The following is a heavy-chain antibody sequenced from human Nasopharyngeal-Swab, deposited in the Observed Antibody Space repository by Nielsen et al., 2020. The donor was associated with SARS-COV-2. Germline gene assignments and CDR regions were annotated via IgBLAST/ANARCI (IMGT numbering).Heavy chain of an antibody. CDR1: EFTFSNYA. J-gene: IGHJ3*02. V-gene: IGHV3-30-3*01. D-gene: IGHD4-17*01. Sequence: GESLKTSCAASEFTFSNYAMHWRRQAPGKGLEGVAVISYDGINKYDADSVKGRFTISRDNSKNTLYLQMNSLRAEDTAVYYCARDRDDYGDYGDAFDIWGQGTMVTVSS. CDR2: ISYDGINK. CDR3: ARDRDDYGDYGDAFDI.